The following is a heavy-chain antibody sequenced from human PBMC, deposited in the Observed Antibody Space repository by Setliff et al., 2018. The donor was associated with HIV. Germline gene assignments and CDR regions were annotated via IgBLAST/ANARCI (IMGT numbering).Heavy chain of an antibody. CDR3: ARHQGKYYDSSGYSGWFFDL. CDR1: GGSISSYY. D-gene: IGHD3-22*01. CDR2: VYYTGST. Sequence: SETLSLTCTVSGGSISSYYWSWIRQPPGKGLEWIGYVYYTGSTSYNPSLKSRVTISIGTSKNQFSLKLSSVTAADTAVYYCARHQGKYYDSSGYSGWFFDLWGRGTLVTVSS. J-gene: IGHJ2*01. V-gene: IGHV4-59*08.